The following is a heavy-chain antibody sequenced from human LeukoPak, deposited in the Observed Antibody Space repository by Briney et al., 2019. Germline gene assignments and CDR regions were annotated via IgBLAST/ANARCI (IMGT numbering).Heavy chain of an antibody. CDR3: ASLITVTTGYYYYYYYMDV. J-gene: IGHJ6*03. D-gene: IGHD4-17*01. CDR2: INSGESSK. Sequence: PGGSLRLSCAASGFTFGSHWMHWVRQAPGKGLVWVSRINSGESSKSYADSVKGRFTISRDNAKNTLYLQMNSLRAEDTAVYYCASLITVTTGYYYYYYYMDVWGKGTTVTVSS. CDR1: GFTFGSHW. V-gene: IGHV3-74*01.